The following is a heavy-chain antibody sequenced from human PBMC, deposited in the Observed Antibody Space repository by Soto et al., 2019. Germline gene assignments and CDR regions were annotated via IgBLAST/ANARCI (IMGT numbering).Heavy chain of an antibody. Sequence: QVQLQQWGAGLFKPSETLSLTCAVYGGSFSGYYWSWIRQPPGKGLEWIGEINHSGSTNYNPSLKSRVTISVDTSKNQFSLKLSSVTAADTAVYYCARVVVTAIQNWFDPWGQGTLVTVSS. J-gene: IGHJ5*02. D-gene: IGHD2-21*02. V-gene: IGHV4-34*01. CDR2: INHSGST. CDR3: ARVVVTAIQNWFDP. CDR1: GGSFSGYY.